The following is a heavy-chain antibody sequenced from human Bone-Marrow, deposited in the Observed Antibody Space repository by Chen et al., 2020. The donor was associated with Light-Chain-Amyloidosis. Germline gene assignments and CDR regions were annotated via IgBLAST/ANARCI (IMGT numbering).Heavy chain of an antibody. CDR3: ARSDYYGPHLGVCAFDV. V-gene: IGHV1-18*04. CDR2: ISGYDGKT. Sequence: QVQMVQSGDEVRKPGASVKVSCKASGYNFVSFGINGVRQAPGQGLEWRAWISGYDGKTKYAGRFQGRLTMTTDTCTSPGDMDLWSLTSDDTAVYCCARSDYYGPHLGVCAFDVWGQATMVTVSS. CDR1: GYNFVSFG. D-gene: IGHD2-8*01. J-gene: IGHJ3*01.